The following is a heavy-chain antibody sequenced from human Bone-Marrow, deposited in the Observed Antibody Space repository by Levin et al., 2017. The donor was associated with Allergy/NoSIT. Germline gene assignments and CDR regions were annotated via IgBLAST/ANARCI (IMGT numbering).Heavy chain of an antibody. Sequence: GSLRLSCAVYGESLSHYYWNWIRQTPGKGLEWIGEINHRGGTNSSPSLKSRLTISVDTSKNQFSLRLTSVTAADTAVYYCARPIYCTSTTCSGPFDYWGQGTLVSVSS. D-gene: IGHD2-2*01. V-gene: IGHV4-34*01. CDR3: ARPIYCTSTTCSGPFDY. CDR1: GESLSHYY. CDR2: INHRGGT. J-gene: IGHJ4*02.